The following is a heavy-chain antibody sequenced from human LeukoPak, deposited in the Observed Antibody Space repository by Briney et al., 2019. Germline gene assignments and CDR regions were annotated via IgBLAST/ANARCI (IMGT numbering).Heavy chain of an antibody. V-gene: IGHV3-9*01. CDR1: GFTFDDYA. J-gene: IGHJ6*02. Sequence: GGSLRLSCAASGFTFDDYAMHWVRQAPGKGLEWVSGISWNSGSIGYADSVKGRFTISRDNAKNSLYLQMNSLRAEDTALYYCAKGYYGSGSYGMDVWGQGTTATVSS. CDR3: AKGYYGSGSYGMDV. CDR2: ISWNSGSI. D-gene: IGHD3-10*01.